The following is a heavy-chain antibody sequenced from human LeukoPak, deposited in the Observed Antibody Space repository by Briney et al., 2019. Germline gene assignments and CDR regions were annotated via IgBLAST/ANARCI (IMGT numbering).Heavy chain of an antibody. Sequence: SETLSLTFTVSDGSITNYDWSWVRQPPGKGLEFIGHVHYSGTANYNPSLRSRVTISIDTSKKHFFLKLKSVTAADTAVYYCARGYGDFRFEGRYFHSWGQGTLVTVSS. D-gene: IGHD4-17*01. CDR3: ARGYGDFRFEGRYFHS. J-gene: IGHJ4*02. V-gene: IGHV4-59*01. CDR1: DGSITNYD. CDR2: VHYSGTA.